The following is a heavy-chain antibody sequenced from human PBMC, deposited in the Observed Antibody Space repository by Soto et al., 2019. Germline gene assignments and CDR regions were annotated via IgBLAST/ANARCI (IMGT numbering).Heavy chain of an antibody. CDR3: AKEGYSSSRDYYYYYGMDV. D-gene: IGHD6-6*01. V-gene: IGHV3-30*18. J-gene: IGHJ6*02. CDR2: ISYDGSNK. CDR1: GFTFTTYG. Sequence: GGSLRLSCAASGFTFTTYGMNWVRQAPGKGLEWVAVISYDGSNKYYADSVKGRFTISRDNSKNTLYLQMNSLRAEDTAVYYCAKEGYSSSRDYYYYYGMDVWGQGTTVTVSS.